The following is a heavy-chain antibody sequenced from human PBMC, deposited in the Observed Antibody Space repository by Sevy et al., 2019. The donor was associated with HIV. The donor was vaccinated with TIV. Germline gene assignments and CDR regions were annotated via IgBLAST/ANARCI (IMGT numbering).Heavy chain of an antibody. J-gene: IGHJ4*02. CDR2: ISGSSNYI. CDR3: ARGPPDGSYDYFDS. Sequence: GGSLRLSCAASGFTFNNFNMNWVRQAPGKGLQWVSSISGSSNYIYYAESLKGRFIISRDNVKDTVFLQMNSQSADDTAVYYCARGPPDGSYDYFDSWGQGTLVTVSS. D-gene: IGHD1-26*01. V-gene: IGHV3-21*06. CDR1: GFTFNNFN.